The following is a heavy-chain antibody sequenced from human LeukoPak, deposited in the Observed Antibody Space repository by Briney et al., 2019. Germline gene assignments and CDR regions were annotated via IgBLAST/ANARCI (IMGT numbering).Heavy chain of an antibody. V-gene: IGHV4-59*12. CDR2: IYYSGST. CDR3: ARKKGFGGLSV. CDR1: GGSISSYY. Sequence: KPSETLSLTCTVSGGSISSYYWSWVRQPPGKGLEWVGYIYYSGSTNYNPSLKSRLTISVDTSKNPFSLKLSSVTAADTAVYYCARKKGFGGLSVWGKGTTVTVSS. J-gene: IGHJ6*04. D-gene: IGHD2-15*01.